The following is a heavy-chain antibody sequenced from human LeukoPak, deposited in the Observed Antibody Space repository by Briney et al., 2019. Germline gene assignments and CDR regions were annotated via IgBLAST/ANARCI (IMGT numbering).Heavy chain of an antibody. J-gene: IGHJ4*02. D-gene: IGHD4-17*01. CDR3: ATTVTTHPED. V-gene: IGHV1-69-2*01. CDR1: GYTFTDYY. CDR2: VDPEDGET. Sequence: ASVKVSCKVSGYTFTDYYMHWVQQAPGKGLEWMGLVDPEDGETIYAEKFQGRVTITADTSTDTAYMELSSLRSEDTAVYYCATTVTTHPEDWGQGTLVTVSS.